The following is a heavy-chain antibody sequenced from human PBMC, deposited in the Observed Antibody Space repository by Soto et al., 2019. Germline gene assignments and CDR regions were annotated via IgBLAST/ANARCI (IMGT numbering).Heavy chain of an antibody. CDR3: TPLPVIRGSLWDV. Sequence: PGGSLRLSCEASGFTFSNGWMNWVRQAPGKGLEWVGRIKRKVDGGTTDYAAPVKGRFIISRDDSKNTVYLQMNSLKTEDTGVYYCTPLPVIRGSLWDVWGKGTRVTVPS. J-gene: IGHJ6*04. D-gene: IGHD3-10*01. CDR1: GFTFSNGW. V-gene: IGHV3-15*07. CDR2: IKRKVDGGTT.